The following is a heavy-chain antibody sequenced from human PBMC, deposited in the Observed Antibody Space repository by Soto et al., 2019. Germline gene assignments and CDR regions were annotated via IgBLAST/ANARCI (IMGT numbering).Heavy chain of an antibody. CDR1: GFTFSNYG. CDR2: ISDGGGST. V-gene: IGHV3-23*01. CDR3: AYSSTPFDY. Sequence: PGGSLRLSCAASGFTFSNYGMSWVRQAPGKGLEWVSVISDGGGSTFYADSVKGRFTISRDNSKNTLYLQMNGLRADDTAVYYCAYSSTPFDYWGQGTLVTVSS. D-gene: IGHD6-13*01. J-gene: IGHJ4*02.